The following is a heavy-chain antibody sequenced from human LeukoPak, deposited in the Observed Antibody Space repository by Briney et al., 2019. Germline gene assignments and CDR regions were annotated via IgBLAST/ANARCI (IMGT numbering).Heavy chain of an antibody. CDR3: AREGSSLTEIHY. V-gene: IGHV3-11*01. J-gene: IGHJ4*02. CDR2: ISSSGSAI. D-gene: IGHD2-21*02. CDR1: GFSFSDYY. Sequence: GGSLRPSCAASGFSFSDYYMSWIRQAPGKGLEWVSYISSSGSAIYYTDSVKGRFTISRDNAKNSLYLQMNTLRAEDTAVYYCAREGSSLTEIHYWGQGTLVTVSS.